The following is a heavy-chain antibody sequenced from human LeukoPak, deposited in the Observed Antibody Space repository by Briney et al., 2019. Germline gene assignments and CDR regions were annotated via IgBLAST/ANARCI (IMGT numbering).Heavy chain of an antibody. CDR3: ARENDQGFDY. V-gene: IGHV3-21*01. Sequence: GGSLRLSCAASGFTFSTYAMNWVRQAPGKGLEWVSSFGTRSTSIYYAHSVTGRFIISRDNAKNSLYLQMNGLRAEDTAVYYCARENDQGFDYWGQGTLVTVSS. CDR2: FGTRSTSI. CDR1: GFTFSTYA. D-gene: IGHD3-16*01. J-gene: IGHJ4*02.